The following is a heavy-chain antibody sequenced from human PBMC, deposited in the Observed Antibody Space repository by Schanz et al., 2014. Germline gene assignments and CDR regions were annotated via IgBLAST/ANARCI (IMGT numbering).Heavy chain of an antibody. J-gene: IGHJ4*02. CDR1: GFIFGSSV. V-gene: IGHV3-23*01. CDR3: AKKVPAYNPFDS. Sequence: EVQLLESGGGLIQPGGSLRLPCAAFGFIFGSSVMAWVRQAPGKGLEWVSGITGASDHIDYAESVKGRFTISRDNSKNTLYLQMDSLRAEDTAVYFCAKKVPAYNPFDSWGQGTLVTVSS. D-gene: IGHD1-1*01. CDR2: ITGASDHI.